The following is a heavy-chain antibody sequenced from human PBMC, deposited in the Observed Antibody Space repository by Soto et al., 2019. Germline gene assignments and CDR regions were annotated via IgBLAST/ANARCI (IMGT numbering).Heavy chain of an antibody. CDR3: AKTIVAASGYYFDH. CDR2: ISGGSSYT. D-gene: IGHD2-21*01. J-gene: IGHJ4*02. Sequence: QVQLVESGGGLVKPGGSLRLACAASGFSFGDSYMSWVRQAPGKGLEWLSYISGGSSYTNYTDSVKGRFTLSRDNAKRSLYLEMNSLRADDTAVYYCAKTIVAASGYYFDHWGQGNVVTVSS. V-gene: IGHV3-11*06. CDR1: GFSFGDSY.